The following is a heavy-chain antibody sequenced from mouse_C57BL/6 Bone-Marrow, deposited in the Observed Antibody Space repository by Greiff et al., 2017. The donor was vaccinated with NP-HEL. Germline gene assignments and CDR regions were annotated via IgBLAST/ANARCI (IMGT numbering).Heavy chain of an antibody. CDR3: AREGYIPYFDY. J-gene: IGHJ2*01. D-gene: IGHD3-1*01. V-gene: IGHV1-80*01. CDR2: IYPGDGDT. Sequence: VQLQQSGAELVKPGASVKISCKASGYAFSSYWMNWVKQRPGKGLEWIGQIYPGDGDTNYNGKFKGKATLTADKSSSTAYMQLSSLTSEDSAVYFCAREGYIPYFDYWGQGTTLTVSS. CDR1: GYAFSSYW.